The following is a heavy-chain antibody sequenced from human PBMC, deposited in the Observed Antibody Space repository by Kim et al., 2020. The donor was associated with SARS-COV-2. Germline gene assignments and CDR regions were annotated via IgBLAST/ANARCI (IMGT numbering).Heavy chain of an antibody. CDR2: IDPSDSYT. CDR1: GYSFTSYW. V-gene: IGHV5-10-1*01. J-gene: IGHJ5*02. CDR3: ARLVGRITMVRGVTIPNNWFDP. Sequence: GESLKISCKGSGYSFTSYWISWVRQMPGKGLEWMGRIDPSDSYTNYSPSFQGHVTISADKSISTAYLQWSSLKASDTAMYYCARLVGRITMVRGVTIPNNWFDPWGQGTLVTVSS. D-gene: IGHD3-10*01.